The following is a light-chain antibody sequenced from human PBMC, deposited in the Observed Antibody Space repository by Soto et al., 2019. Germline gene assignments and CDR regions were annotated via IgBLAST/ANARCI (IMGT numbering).Light chain of an antibody. Sequence: EIVMTQSPAALSVSPGERATLSCRASQSVRRNLGWYQQKPGQAPRLLIYAASTRATGIPDRFSGSGSGTEFTLTISSLQPEDFAVYYCQHYDHWPLTFGGGTKVDIK. V-gene: IGKV3-15*01. CDR3: QHYDHWPLT. CDR1: QSVRRN. J-gene: IGKJ4*01. CDR2: AAS.